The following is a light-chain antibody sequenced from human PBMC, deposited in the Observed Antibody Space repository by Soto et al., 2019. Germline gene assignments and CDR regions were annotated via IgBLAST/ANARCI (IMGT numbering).Light chain of an antibody. V-gene: IGLV2-8*01. CDR1: SSDVGGYNY. CDR3: SSYAGSNMKVV. Sequence: QSALTQPPSASGSPGQSVTISCTGTSSDVGGYNYVSWYQQHPGKAPKLMIYEVSKRPSGVPDRFSGSKSGNTASLTVSGLQAEDEADYYCSSYAGSNMKVVFGGGTKVTVL. J-gene: IGLJ2*01. CDR2: EVS.